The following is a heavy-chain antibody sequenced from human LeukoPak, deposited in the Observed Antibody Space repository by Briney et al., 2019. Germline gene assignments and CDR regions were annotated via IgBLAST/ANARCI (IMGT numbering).Heavy chain of an antibody. CDR2: IYYSGST. Sequence: PSETLSLTCTVSGGSISSYYWSWIRQPPGKGLEWIGYIYYSGSTNYNPSLKSRVTISVYTSKNQFSLKLSSVTAADTAVYYCARAVVVPAAITIGYAFDIWGQGTMVTVSS. D-gene: IGHD2-2*01. V-gene: IGHV4-59*01. CDR1: GGSISSYY. CDR3: ARAVVVPAAITIGYAFDI. J-gene: IGHJ3*02.